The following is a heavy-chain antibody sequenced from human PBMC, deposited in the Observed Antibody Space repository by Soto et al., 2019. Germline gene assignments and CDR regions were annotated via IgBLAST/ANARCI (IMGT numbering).Heavy chain of an antibody. CDR1: GGTFSSYA. D-gene: IGHD1-26*01. V-gene: IGHV1-69*13. CDR3: ARLAQVGATRSAY. J-gene: IGHJ4*02. CDR2: IIPIFGTA. Sequence: SVKVSCKASGGTFSSYAISWVRQAPGQGLEWMGGIIPIFGTANYAQKFQGRVTITADESTSTAYMELSSLRSEDTAVYYCARLAQVGATRSAYWGQGTLVTVSS.